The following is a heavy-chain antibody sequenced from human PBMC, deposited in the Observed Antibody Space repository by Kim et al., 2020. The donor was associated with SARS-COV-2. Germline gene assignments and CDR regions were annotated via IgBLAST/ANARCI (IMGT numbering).Heavy chain of an antibody. V-gene: IGHV4-34*01. CDR2: INHSGST. D-gene: IGHD2-15*01. J-gene: IGHJ5*02. Sequence: SETLSLTCAVYGGSFGGYYWSWIRQPPGKGLEWIGEINHSGSTNYNPSLKSRVTISVDTSKNQFSLKLSSVTAADTAVYYCARGPGRIVVVVAAIRTNWFDPWGQGTLVTVSS. CDR1: GGSFGGYY. CDR3: ARGPGRIVVVVAAIRTNWFDP.